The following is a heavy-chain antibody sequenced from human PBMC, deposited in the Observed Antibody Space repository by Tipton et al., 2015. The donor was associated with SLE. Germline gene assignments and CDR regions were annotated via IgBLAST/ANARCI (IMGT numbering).Heavy chain of an antibody. Sequence: TLSLTCTVSGGSVSRSNNNWAWIRQPPGKGLEWIGIVYFSGITFNSPSLQSRVTISLDTSKNQISLKVTSVTAADTALDYCAGHTYDIWSGFDIWGRGNLVTVSS. CDR3: AGHTYDIWSGFDI. V-gene: IGHV4-39*07. CDR1: GGSVSRSNNN. D-gene: IGHD3-3*01. J-gene: IGHJ4*02. CDR2: VYFSGIT.